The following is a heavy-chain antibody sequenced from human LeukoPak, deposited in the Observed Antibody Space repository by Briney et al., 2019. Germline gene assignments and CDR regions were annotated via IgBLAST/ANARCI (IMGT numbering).Heavy chain of an antibody. CDR2: IYYSGST. J-gene: IGHJ4*02. V-gene: IGHV4-59*08. D-gene: IGHD2-15*01. CDR1: GGSISSYY. Sequence: KPSETLSLTCTVSGGSISSYYWSWIRQPPGKGLEWTGYIYYSGSTNYNPSLKSRVTISVDTSKNQFSLKLSSVTAADAAVYYCARHAGGYVDYWGQGTLVTVSS. CDR3: ARHAGGYVDY.